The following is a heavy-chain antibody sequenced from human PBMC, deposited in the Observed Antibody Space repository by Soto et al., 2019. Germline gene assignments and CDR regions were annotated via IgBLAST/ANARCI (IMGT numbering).Heavy chain of an antibody. D-gene: IGHD5-12*01. Sequence: AFRPKRENHTPTHTQTFTCYGLPVKKDGAGVGWIRQPPGKSLESLALIDWNDFKRYTPSLESRLTITKDTSKNQVVLTVTNVDPADTATYYCAHSRGYNGYEGPPLYEMDVWGQGTT. CDR1: GLPVKKDGAG. CDR2: IDWNDFK. CDR3: AHSRGYNGYEGPPLYEMDV. V-gene: IGHV2-5*01. J-gene: IGHJ6*02.